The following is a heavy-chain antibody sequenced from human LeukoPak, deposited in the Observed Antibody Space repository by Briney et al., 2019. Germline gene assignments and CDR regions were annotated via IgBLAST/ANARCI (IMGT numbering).Heavy chain of an antibody. CDR2: ISSSGSTI. J-gene: IGHJ4*02. D-gene: IGHD5-24*01. Sequence: PGGSLRLSCAASGFTFSSYEMNWVRQAPGKGLEWVSHISSSGSTIYDADSVKGRFTISRDNAKNSLYLQMNSLRPEDTAVYYCARRRDGYNQYYFDYWGQGTLVTVSS. V-gene: IGHV3-48*03. CDR1: GFTFSSYE. CDR3: ARRRDGYNQYYFDY.